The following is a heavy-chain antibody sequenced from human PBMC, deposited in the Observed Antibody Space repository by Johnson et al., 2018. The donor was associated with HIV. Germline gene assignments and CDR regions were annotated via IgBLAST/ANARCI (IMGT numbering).Heavy chain of an antibody. D-gene: IGHD3-22*01. CDR1: GFTFSNYA. J-gene: IGHJ3*02. Sequence: EVQVVESGGGLVQPGGSLRLSCAASGFTFSNYAMSCVRQAPGKGLKWVSNISGSGGSTYYADSVKGRFTISRDNSKNTLYLQMNSLRAEDTAVYYCALDDNSGLDAFHIWGQGTMVTVSS. V-gene: IGHV3-23*04. CDR3: ALDDNSGLDAFHI. CDR2: ISGSGGST.